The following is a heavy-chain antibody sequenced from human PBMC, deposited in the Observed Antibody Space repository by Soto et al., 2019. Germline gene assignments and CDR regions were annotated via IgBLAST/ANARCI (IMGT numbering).Heavy chain of an antibody. D-gene: IGHD3-16*01. J-gene: IGHJ4*02. V-gene: IGHV3-30*03. CDR1: GFVFGGYG. CDR3: ARGGDVFDY. CDR2: TSYDGSNK. Sequence: HVQLVESGGGVVRPGKSLTVSCTGSGFVFGGYGIHWVRQTPGKGLEWLAMTSYDGSNKYFADSVKGRFTISRDNSKNTVYLQRDNLRLEDTAVYYCARGGDVFDYWGRGTLVTVSS.